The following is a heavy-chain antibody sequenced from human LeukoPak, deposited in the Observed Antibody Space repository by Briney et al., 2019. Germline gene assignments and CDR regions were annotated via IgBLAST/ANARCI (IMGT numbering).Heavy chain of an antibody. V-gene: IGHV4-34*01. CDR1: GGSFSGYY. CDR2: INHSGST. Sequence: SETLSLTCAVYGGSFSGYYWSWIRQPPGKGLEWIGEINHSGSTNYNPSLKSRVTISVDTSKNQFSLKLSSVTAADTAVYYCAXXXXLVVVVAATTSFDYWGQGTLVTVSS. D-gene: IGHD2-15*01. J-gene: IGHJ4*02. CDR3: AXXXXLVVVVAATTSFDY.